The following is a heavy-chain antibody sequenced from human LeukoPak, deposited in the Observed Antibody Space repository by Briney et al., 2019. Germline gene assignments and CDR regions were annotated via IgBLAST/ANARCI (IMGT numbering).Heavy chain of an antibody. V-gene: IGHV1-2*02. D-gene: IGHD3-16*01. Sequence: ASVKVSCKASGYTFTGYYMHWVRQAPGQGLEWMGWINPNSGDTKYAQKSQGSVTMTRDTSISTAYMELSRLRSDDTAVYYCATQRGSYLWGTDFDYWGQGTLVTVSS. CDR1: GYTFTGYY. CDR2: INPNSGDT. CDR3: ATQRGSYLWGTDFDY. J-gene: IGHJ4*02.